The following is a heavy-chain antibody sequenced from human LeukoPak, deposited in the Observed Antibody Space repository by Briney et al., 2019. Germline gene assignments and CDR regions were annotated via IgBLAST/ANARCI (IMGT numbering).Heavy chain of an antibody. CDR2: ISDDGSYK. J-gene: IGHJ6*02. CDR3: AKDVYSSGWLNYGMDV. D-gene: IGHD6-19*01. Sequence: GGSLRLSCAASGFTFSSYGMHWVRQAPGKGLEWVAIISDDGSYKSYADSVKGRFTISRDNSKNTLYLQMNSLRAEDTAVYYCAKDVYSSGWLNYGMDVWGQGTTVTVSS. CDR1: GFTFSSYG. V-gene: IGHV3-30*18.